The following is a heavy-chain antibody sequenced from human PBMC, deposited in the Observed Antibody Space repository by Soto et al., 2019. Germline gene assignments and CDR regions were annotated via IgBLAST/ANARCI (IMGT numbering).Heavy chain of an antibody. D-gene: IGHD5-12*01. CDR2: IIPIFGTA. CDR3: ASQATIKGHVYFDY. Sequence: QVQLVQSGAEVKKPGSSVKVSCKASGGTFSSYAISWVRQAPGQGLEWRGGIIPIFGTANNAQKFQGRVTITADESTNTAYMELSSLRSGDTAVYYCASQATIKGHVYFDYWGQGTLVTVSS. CDR1: GGTFSSYA. V-gene: IGHV1-69*01. J-gene: IGHJ4*02.